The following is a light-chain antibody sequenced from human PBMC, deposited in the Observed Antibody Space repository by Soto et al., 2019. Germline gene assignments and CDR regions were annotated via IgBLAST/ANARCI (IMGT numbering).Light chain of an antibody. J-gene: IGKJ4*01. CDR3: QQRTNWPPLT. CDR2: DAS. Sequence: EIVLTQSPATLSLSPGDRATLSCRASQSINNYLAWYQQKPGQAPRLLIYDASNRASGIPVRFSGYGSGTDFTLTIRSLEPEDFAIYYCQQRTNWPPLTFGGGTRVE. V-gene: IGKV3-11*01. CDR1: QSINNY.